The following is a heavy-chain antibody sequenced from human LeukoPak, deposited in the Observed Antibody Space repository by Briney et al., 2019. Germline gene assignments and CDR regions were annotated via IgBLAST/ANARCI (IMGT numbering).Heavy chain of an antibody. CDR3: ARSGYYYGSGSYYKYFDY. Sequence: GESLKISCKGSGYSFTSYWIGWVRQMPGKGLEWMGIIYPGDSDTRYSPSFQGQVTISADKSISTTYLQWSSLKASDTAMYYCARSGYYYGSGSYYKYFDYWGQGTLVTVSS. J-gene: IGHJ4*02. V-gene: IGHV5-51*01. CDR1: GYSFTSYW. D-gene: IGHD3-10*01. CDR2: IYPGDSDT.